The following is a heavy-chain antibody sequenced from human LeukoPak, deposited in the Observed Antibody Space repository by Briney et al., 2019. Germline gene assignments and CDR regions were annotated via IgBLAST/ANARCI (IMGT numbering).Heavy chain of an antibody. CDR1: GFTFTIYW. J-gene: IGHJ4*02. CDR3: ARAGPGSGSYFNY. CDR2: IKQDGSVK. Sequence: GGSLRLSCGASGFTFTIYWMSWVRQAPGKGLEWVANIKQDGSVKYYVESVRGRFTISRDNAENSLYLQMNSLRAEDTAVYYCARAGPGSGSYFNYWGQGTLVTVSS. D-gene: IGHD3-10*01. V-gene: IGHV3-7*04.